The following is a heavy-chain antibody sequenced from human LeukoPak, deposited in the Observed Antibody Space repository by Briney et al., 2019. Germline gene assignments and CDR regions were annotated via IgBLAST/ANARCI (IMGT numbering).Heavy chain of an antibody. CDR3: ARGLRIAVAGTPFDY. V-gene: IGHV3-23*01. D-gene: IGHD6-19*01. CDR1: GFTFSSYS. Sequence: PGGSLRLSCAASGFTFSSYSMNWVRQAPGKGLEWVAAISGSGGSTYYADSVKGRFTISRDNSKNTLYLQMNSLRAEDTAVYSCARGLRIAVAGTPFDYWGQGTLVTVSS. J-gene: IGHJ4*02. CDR2: ISGSGGST.